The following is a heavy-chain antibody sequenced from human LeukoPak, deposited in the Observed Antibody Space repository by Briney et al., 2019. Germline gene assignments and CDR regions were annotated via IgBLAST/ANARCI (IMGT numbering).Heavy chain of an antibody. CDR2: IIPIFGTA. Sequence: GASVKLSCKASGGTFSSYAISWVRQAPGQGLEWMGGIIPIFGTANYAQKFQGRVTITADESTSTAYMELSSLRSEDTAVYYCARARDYYDSSGYYCLDYWGQGTLVTVSS. CDR3: ARARDYYDSSGYYCLDY. J-gene: IGHJ4*02. CDR1: GGTFSSYA. D-gene: IGHD3-22*01. V-gene: IGHV1-69*13.